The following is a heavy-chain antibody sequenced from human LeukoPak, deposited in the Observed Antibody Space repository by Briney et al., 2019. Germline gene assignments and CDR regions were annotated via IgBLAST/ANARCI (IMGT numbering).Heavy chain of an antibody. CDR3: ARASLYDISTGYYYYYYMDV. D-gene: IGHD3-9*01. V-gene: IGHV3-20*04. CDR1: GFTFDDYG. J-gene: IGHJ6*03. Sequence: SVGSLRLSCAASGFTFDDYGMGWVRQVPGKGLEWVSGSNWNVSGAGYAGSVKGRFTITRDNAKNTLYLQMNSLRAEDTAVYYCARASLYDISTGYYYYYYMDVWGKGTTVTISS. CDR2: SNWNVSGA.